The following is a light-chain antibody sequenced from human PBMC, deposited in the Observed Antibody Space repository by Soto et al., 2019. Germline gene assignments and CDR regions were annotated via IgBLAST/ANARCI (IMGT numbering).Light chain of an antibody. V-gene: IGKV1-9*01. CDR2: EES. J-gene: IGKJ4*01. CDR3: QQVKTYPRT. Sequence: DIHLTQSPSFLSASVGDRVTITCRPSQAVPNNMAWYQQKPGKPPKLLIYEESTLHSGVPSRFSGRKSGTQCTLTIDSLQPEDFATYYCQQVKTYPRTVGGGTKVEIK. CDR1: QAVPNN.